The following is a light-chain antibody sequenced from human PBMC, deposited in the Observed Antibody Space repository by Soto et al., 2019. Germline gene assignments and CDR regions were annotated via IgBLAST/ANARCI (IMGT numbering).Light chain of an antibody. V-gene: IGKV3-15*01. Sequence: SPATLSVSPGERATLSCRAGQGVTTNFAWYQQKSGQSPRLLIYDVSIRATGVPARFSATGSETDFTLTISGLQSEDSAVYFCQQYNNWPFSFGQGTRLKIK. CDR3: QQYNNWPFS. CDR1: QGVTTN. J-gene: IGKJ5*01. CDR2: DVS.